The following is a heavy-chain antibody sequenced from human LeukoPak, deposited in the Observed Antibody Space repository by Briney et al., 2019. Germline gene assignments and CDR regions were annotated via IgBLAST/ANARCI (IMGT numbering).Heavy chain of an antibody. CDR3: ARGIAAAGTSPF. V-gene: IGHV1-69*04. D-gene: IGHD6-13*01. CDR1: GGTFSSYA. J-gene: IGHJ4*02. CDR2: IIPILGIA. Sequence: GASVKVSCKASGGTFSSYAISWVRQAPGQGLEWMGRIIPILGIANYAQKFQGRVTITADKSTSTAYMELSSLRSEDTAVYYCARGIAAAGTSPFWGQGTLVTVSS.